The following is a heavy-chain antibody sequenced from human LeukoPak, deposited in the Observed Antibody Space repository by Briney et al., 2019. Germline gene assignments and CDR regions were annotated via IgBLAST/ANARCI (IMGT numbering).Heavy chain of an antibody. CDR3: ARDPCSGNYGNCYYYYMDV. Sequence: GGSLRLSCAASGFTFNNYNMNWVRQAPGKALEWVSSITSSGTYIFYADSVKGRFTISRDNAKNSLYLQMNSLGPEDTAVYYCARDPCSGNYGNCYYYYMDVWGKGTTVTISS. V-gene: IGHV3-21*01. D-gene: IGHD3-22*01. CDR1: GFTFNNYN. J-gene: IGHJ6*03. CDR2: ITSSGTYI.